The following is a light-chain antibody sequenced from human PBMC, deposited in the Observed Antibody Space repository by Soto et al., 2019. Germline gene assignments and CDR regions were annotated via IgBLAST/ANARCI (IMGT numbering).Light chain of an antibody. CDR2: KAS. CDR1: QSVSSW. J-gene: IGKJ2*01. CDR3: QQYNDFPYT. V-gene: IGKV1-5*03. Sequence: DIPMTQSPSTLSASVGDSVTITCRASQSVSSWLAWYQQKPGKAPKLLMYKASTLLTGVPSRFIGSGSGTEFTLTLNSLQPDDFATYYCQQYNDFPYTFGQGTNLYIK.